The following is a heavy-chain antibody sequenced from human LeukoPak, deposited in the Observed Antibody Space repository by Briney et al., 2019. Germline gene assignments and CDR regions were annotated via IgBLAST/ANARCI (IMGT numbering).Heavy chain of an antibody. J-gene: IGHJ3*02. Sequence: SETLSLTCAVYGGSFSGYYWSWIRQPPGKGLEWIGEINHSGSTNYNPSLKSRVTISVDTSKNQFSLKLSSVTAADTAVYYCPFGELLHRAFDIWGQGTMVTVSS. CDR2: INHSGST. CDR3: PFGELLHRAFDI. V-gene: IGHV4-34*01. D-gene: IGHD3-10*01. CDR1: GGSFSGYY.